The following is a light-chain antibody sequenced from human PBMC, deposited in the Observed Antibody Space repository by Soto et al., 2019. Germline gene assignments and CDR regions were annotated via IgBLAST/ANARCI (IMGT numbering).Light chain of an antibody. V-gene: IGLV2-8*01. J-gene: IGLJ3*02. CDR3: SSHGGINNVL. CDR2: EVT. CDR1: SSDVGGYDY. Sequence: QSVLTQPPSASGPPGQSVTISCTGTSSDVGGYDYVSWYQHHPGKAPKLMIYEVTKRPSGVPDRFSGSKSGNTASLTVSGLQAEDEGDYYCSSHGGINNVLFGGGTQLTVL.